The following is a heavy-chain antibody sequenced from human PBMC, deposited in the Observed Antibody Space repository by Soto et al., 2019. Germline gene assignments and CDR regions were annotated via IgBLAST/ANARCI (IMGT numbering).Heavy chain of an antibody. V-gene: IGHV3-21*01. D-gene: IGHD2-8*02. CDR3: ASPLIGTERDY. CDR2: ISSCNTYI. Sequence: GGSLRLSCVVSGFTFSDYSMNWVRQAPGKGLEWVSSISSCNTYIYYADSVKGRFTISRDNAKNSVFLQMNSLRAEDTAVYYCASPLIGTERDYWGQGTLVTVSS. J-gene: IGHJ4*02. CDR1: GFTFSDYS.